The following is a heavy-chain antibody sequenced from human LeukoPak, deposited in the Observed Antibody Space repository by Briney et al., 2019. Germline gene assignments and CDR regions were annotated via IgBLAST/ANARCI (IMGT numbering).Heavy chain of an antibody. CDR1: GGSISSSSYY. V-gene: IGHV4-39*01. CDR3: ARQGPMDTVGYYFFFDL. D-gene: IGHD3-3*01. J-gene: IGHJ4*02. Sequence: SETLSLTCTASGGSISSSSYYWGWIRQPPGKGLEWIGSMHYRGSTYYNPSLKSRVTISVDTSKNQFSLKLSSVTAADTAVYYCARQGPMDTVGYYFFFDLWGQGTLVAVSS. CDR2: MHYRGST.